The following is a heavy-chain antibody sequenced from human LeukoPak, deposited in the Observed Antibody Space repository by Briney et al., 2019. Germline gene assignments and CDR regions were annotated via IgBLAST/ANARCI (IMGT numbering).Heavy chain of an antibody. CDR1: RFTFSSYW. CDR3: AKVGGSSFELLWFGELLDDNWFDP. J-gene: IGHJ5*02. V-gene: IGHV3-74*01. Sequence: PGGSLRLSCAASRFTFSSYWMHWVRQAPGKGLVWVSRINSDGSSTGYADSVKGRFTISRDNAKNTLYLQMNSLRVEDTAVYYCAKVGGSSFELLWFGELLDDNWFDPWGQGTLVTVSS. CDR2: INSDGSST. D-gene: IGHD3-10*01.